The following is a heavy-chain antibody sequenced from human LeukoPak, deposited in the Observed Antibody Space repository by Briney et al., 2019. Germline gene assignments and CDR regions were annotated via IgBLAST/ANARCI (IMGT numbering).Heavy chain of an antibody. J-gene: IGHJ5*02. D-gene: IGHD2-2*01. Sequence: SQNLSLTCAISGDSVSSNSVTWNWIRQSPSRGLEWLGRTYYRSTWYNDYAVSVRGRMTVNPDTSKNQFSLHLNSVTPEDTAVYYCARRLTQYDCFDPWGQGILVTVSS. CDR1: GDSVSSNSVT. V-gene: IGHV6-1*01. CDR2: TYYRSTWYN. CDR3: ARRLTQYDCFDP.